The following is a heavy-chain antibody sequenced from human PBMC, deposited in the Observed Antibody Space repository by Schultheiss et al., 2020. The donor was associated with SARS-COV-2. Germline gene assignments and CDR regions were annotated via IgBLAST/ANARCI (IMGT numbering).Heavy chain of an antibody. CDR1: GFTFSDYY. CDR3: AKDREAMVRGVIDY. V-gene: IGHV3-9*01. J-gene: IGHJ4*02. Sequence: GGSLRLSCAASGFTFSDYYMSWIRQAPGKGLEWVSGISWNSGSIGYADSVKGRFTISRDNAKNSLYLQMNSLRAEDTALYYCAKDREAMVRGVIDYWGQGTLVTVSS. D-gene: IGHD3-10*01. CDR2: ISWNSGSI.